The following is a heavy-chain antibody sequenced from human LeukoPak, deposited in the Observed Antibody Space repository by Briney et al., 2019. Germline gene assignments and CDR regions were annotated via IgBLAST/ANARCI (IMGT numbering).Heavy chain of an antibody. CDR3: AKDRRYSVEMFDY. CDR2: INPNSGGT. D-gene: IGHD3-9*01. CDR1: GYTFTGYY. J-gene: IGHJ4*02. V-gene: IGHV1-2*02. Sequence: GASVKVSCKASGYTFTGYYMHWVRQAPGQGLEWMGWINPNSGGTNYAQKFQGRVTMTRDTSISTAYMELSRLRSDDTAVYYCAKDRRYSVEMFDYWGQGTLVTVSS.